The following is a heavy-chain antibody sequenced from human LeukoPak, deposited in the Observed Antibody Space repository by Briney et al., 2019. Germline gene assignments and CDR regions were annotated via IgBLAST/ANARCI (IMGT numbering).Heavy chain of an antibody. CDR2: ISAYNGNT. CDR3: ARTTYYYDSSGYYPLRY. V-gene: IGHV1-18*01. Sequence: ASVKVSCKASGYTFTSYGISWVRQAPGQGLEWMGWISAYNGNTNYAQKLQGRVTMTTDTSTSTAYMELRSLRSDDTAVYHCARTTYYYDSSGYYPLRYWGQGTLVTVSS. J-gene: IGHJ4*02. CDR1: GYTFTSYG. D-gene: IGHD3-22*01.